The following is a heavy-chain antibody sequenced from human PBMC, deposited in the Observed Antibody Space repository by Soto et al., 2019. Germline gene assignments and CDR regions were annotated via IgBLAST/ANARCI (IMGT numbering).Heavy chain of an antibody. D-gene: IGHD3-16*01. CDR3: ARGGGGTQPLAY. J-gene: IGHJ4*02. CDR1: GGSMSSYY. CDR2: IYYSGST. Sequence: PSETLSLTCSVAGGSMSSYYWSWIRQSPGKGLEWIGYIYYSGSTSYNPSLKSRVTMSIDTSKNQFSLRVSSVTAADTAVYYCARGGGGTQPLAYWGQGTLVTVSS. V-gene: IGHV4-59*01.